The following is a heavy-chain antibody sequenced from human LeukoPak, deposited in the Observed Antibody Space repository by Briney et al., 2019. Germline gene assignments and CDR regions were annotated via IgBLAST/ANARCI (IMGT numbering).Heavy chain of an antibody. D-gene: IGHD3-22*01. Sequence: QPGRSLRLSCTASGFTFGDYAMSWVRQAPGKGLEWVGFIRSKAYGGTTEYAASVKGRFTISRDDSKSIAYLQMNSLKTEDTAVYYCTREGTSGYFHYFDYWGLGTLVTVSS. V-gene: IGHV3-49*04. CDR1: GFTFGDYA. J-gene: IGHJ4*02. CDR2: IRSKAYGGTT. CDR3: TREGTSGYFHYFDY.